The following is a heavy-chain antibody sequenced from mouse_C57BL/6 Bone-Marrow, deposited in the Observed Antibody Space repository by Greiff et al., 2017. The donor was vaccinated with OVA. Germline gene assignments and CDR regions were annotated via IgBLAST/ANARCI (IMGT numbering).Heavy chain of an antibody. Sequence: QVQLQQSGAELVRPGASVTLSCKASGYTFTDYEMHWVKQTPVHGLEWIGAIDPETGGTAYNQKFKGKAILTADKSSSTAYMELRSLTSEDSAVYYCTRRAHSTGSWFAYWGQGTLVTVSA. CDR3: TRRAHSTGSWFAY. V-gene: IGHV1-15*01. CDR2: IDPETGGT. D-gene: IGHD4-1*02. J-gene: IGHJ3*01. CDR1: GYTFTDYE.